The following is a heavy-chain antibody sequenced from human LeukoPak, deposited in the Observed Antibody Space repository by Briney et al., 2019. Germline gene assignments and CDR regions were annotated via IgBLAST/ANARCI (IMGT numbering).Heavy chain of an antibody. CDR3: VTGLYGLGWEY. J-gene: IGHJ4*02. CDR2: ITSDGSSI. D-gene: IGHD3-10*01. CDR1: NFIVYSFN. V-gene: IGHV3-64D*06. Sequence: GGSQTLYCIAWNFIVYSFNVHWVRRAIGKALQFVSGITSDGSSIDYADSVRGRFTTSRENSKSSLYLRMSSLRVEDTTLYYCVTGLYGLGWEYWGPGTRVTVFS.